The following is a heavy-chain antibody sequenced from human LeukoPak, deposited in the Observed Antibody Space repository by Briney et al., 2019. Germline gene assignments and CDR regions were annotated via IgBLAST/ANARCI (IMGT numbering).Heavy chain of an antibody. V-gene: IGHV3-21*01. CDR1: GFTFSYFT. CDR2: ISNGGDYK. D-gene: IGHD2-2*01. J-gene: IGHJ4*02. Sequence: GGSLTLSCTASGFTFSYFTMHRVRQAPGKGLEWVSSISNGGDYKRYAGSVKGRFTISRDNAKNSLYLQMNSLRAEDTAVYYCARGLGYCSSTSCELRGYWGQGTLVTVSS. CDR3: ARGLGYCSSTSCELRGY.